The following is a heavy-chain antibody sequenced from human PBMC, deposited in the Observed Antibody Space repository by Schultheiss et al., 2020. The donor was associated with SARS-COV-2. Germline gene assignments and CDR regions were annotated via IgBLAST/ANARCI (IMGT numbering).Heavy chain of an antibody. Sequence: SGPTLVKPTETLTLTCTVSGFSLSDAKMGVSWIRQPPGEALQWLAHVSSNDEKSYRPSLRRRLTISRDTSKSQVVLTMTSMDPVDTATYYCARIRAGLRFLGWSYGLDVWGQGTTVTVSS. CDR3: ARIRAGLRFLGWSYGLDV. V-gene: IGHV2-26*01. D-gene: IGHD3-3*01. CDR2: VSSNDEK. J-gene: IGHJ6*02. CDR1: GFSLSDAKMG.